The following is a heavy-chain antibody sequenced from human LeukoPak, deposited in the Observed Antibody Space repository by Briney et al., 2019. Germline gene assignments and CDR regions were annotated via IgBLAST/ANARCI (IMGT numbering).Heavy chain of an antibody. V-gene: IGHV1-46*01. Sequence: ASVKVSCKASGYTFTSYYMHWVRQAPGQGLEWMGIINPSGGSTSYAQKFQGRVTMTRDMSTSTVYMELSSLRSEDTAVYYCARGPLGYCSGGSCYSSDIDYWGQGTLVTVSS. D-gene: IGHD2-15*01. J-gene: IGHJ4*02. CDR1: GYTFTSYY. CDR2: INPSGGST. CDR3: ARGPLGYCSGGSCYSSDIDY.